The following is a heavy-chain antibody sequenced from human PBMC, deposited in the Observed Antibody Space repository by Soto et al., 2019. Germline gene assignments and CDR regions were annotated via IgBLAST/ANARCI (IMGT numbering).Heavy chain of an antibody. J-gene: IGHJ4*02. D-gene: IGHD1-1*01. CDR2: ISHTSGDT. Sequence: GGSLRLSCAASGFTFSDYYMNWIRQAPGKGLEWVSYISHTSGDTNYADSVKGRFTISRDNAKNSLYLQMNTLRAEDTAVYYCAAASWNDIHYWGRGTPVTVSS. CDR1: GFTFSDYY. V-gene: IGHV3-11*06. CDR3: AAASWNDIHY.